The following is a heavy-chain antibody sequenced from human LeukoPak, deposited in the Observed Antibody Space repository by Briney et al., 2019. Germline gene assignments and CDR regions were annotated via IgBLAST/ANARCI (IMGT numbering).Heavy chain of an antibody. Sequence: TLSLTCTVSGDSISSSNYYWGWIRQPPGKALEWLARIDWDDDKYYSTSLKTRLTISKDTSKNQVVLTMTNMDPVDTATYYCARTPDVHSYYFDYWGQGTLVTVSS. CDR1: GDSISSSNYY. CDR3: ARTPDVHSYYFDY. CDR2: IDWDDDK. D-gene: IGHD6-6*01. J-gene: IGHJ4*02. V-gene: IGHV2-70*11.